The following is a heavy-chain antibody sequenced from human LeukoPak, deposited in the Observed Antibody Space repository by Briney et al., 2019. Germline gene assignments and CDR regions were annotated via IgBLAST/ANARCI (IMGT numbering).Heavy chain of an antibody. CDR3: ARERDGRFFDY. CDR2: INQDGSEK. CDR1: GLIFRSYW. D-gene: IGHD5-24*01. Sequence: SGGSLRLSCAVSGLIFRSYWMSWVRQAPGKGLEWVANINQDGSEKYFVDSVKGRFTISRDNAKNSLHLQMSTLRAEDTAVYYCARERDGRFFDYWGQGTLVTVSS. J-gene: IGHJ4*02. V-gene: IGHV3-7*01.